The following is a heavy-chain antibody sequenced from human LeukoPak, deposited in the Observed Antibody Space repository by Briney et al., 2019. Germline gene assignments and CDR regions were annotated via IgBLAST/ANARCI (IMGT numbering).Heavy chain of an antibody. J-gene: IGHJ4*02. CDR1: GYTLTELS. CDR2: FDPEDGET. V-gene: IGHV1-24*01. CDR3: ATQLGNYYDSSGGE. Sequence: ASVTVSCKVSGYTLTELSMHWVRQAPGKGLEWMGGFDPEDGETIYAQKFQGRVTMTEDTSTDTAYMELSSLRSEDTAVYYCATQLGNYYDSSGGEWGQGTLVTVSS. D-gene: IGHD3-22*01.